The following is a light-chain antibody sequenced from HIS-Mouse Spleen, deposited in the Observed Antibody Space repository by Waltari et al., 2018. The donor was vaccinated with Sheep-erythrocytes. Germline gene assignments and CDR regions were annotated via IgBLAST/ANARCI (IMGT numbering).Light chain of an antibody. CDR2: EVS. Sequence: QSALTQPASVSGSPGQSITIACTGTSSDVGGYTYVSWYQQHPGKAPTLMLYEVSNRPSGVSNRFSGSKSGNTASLTISGLQAEDEADYYCSSYTSSSTWVFGGGTKLTVL. CDR3: SSYTSSSTWV. J-gene: IGLJ3*02. CDR1: SSDVGGYTY. V-gene: IGLV2-14*01.